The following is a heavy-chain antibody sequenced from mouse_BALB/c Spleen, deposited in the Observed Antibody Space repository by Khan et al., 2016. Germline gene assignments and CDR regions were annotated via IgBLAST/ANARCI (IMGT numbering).Heavy chain of an antibody. CDR1: GYSITSDYA. CDR2: ISYSGST. J-gene: IGHJ2*01. V-gene: IGHV3-2*02. D-gene: IGHD1-1*01. CDR3: ARYYYGSSYFDY. Sequence: EVQLQESGPGLVKPSQSLSLTCTVTGYSITSDYAWNWIRQFPGNKLEWMGYISYSGSTSYNPSHKSRISITRDTSKNQFFLQLNSVTTEDTATYYCARYYYGSSYFDYWGQGTTLTVSS.